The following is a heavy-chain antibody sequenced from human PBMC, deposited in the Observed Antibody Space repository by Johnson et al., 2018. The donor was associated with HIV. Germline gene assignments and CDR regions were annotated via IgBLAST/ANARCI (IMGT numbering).Heavy chain of an antibody. CDR3: TTDGRIPVAHHDAFDV. D-gene: IGHD6-19*01. CDR1: GFTFSSYW. V-gene: IGHV3-7*03. Sequence: VQLVESGGGLVQPGGSLRLSCAASGFTFSSYWMSWVRQAPGKGLEWVANIKQDGSNKYYADSVKGRFTISRDNSKNTLYLQMNSLKTEDTAVYYCTTDGRIPVAHHDAFDVWGQGT. J-gene: IGHJ3*01. CDR2: IKQDGSNK.